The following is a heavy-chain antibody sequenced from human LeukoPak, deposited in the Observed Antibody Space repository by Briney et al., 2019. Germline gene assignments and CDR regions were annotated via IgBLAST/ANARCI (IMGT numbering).Heavy chain of an antibody. Sequence: GGSLRLSCAASGFTFSSYAMSWVRQAPGKGLEWVSAISGSGGSTYYADSVKGRFTISRDNSKSTLYLQMNSLRAEDTAVYYCARDSRFGTIFGVVPYYFDYWGQGTLVTVSS. V-gene: IGHV3-23*01. CDR3: ARDSRFGTIFGVVPYYFDY. J-gene: IGHJ4*02. CDR1: GFTFSSYA. D-gene: IGHD3-3*01. CDR2: ISGSGGST.